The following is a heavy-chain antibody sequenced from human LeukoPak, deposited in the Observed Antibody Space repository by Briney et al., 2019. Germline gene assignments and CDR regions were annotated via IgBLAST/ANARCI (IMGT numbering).Heavy chain of an antibody. V-gene: IGHV3-43*02. CDR3: ARESETSGWYDY. Sequence: GGSLRLSCAASGFTFDDYAMHWVRQAPGKGLEWVSLISGDGGSTYYADSVKGRFTISRDNSKNSLYLQMSSLRSEDTALYYCARESETSGWYDYWGQGTLVTVSS. CDR1: GFTFDDYA. CDR2: ISGDGGST. J-gene: IGHJ4*02. D-gene: IGHD6-19*01.